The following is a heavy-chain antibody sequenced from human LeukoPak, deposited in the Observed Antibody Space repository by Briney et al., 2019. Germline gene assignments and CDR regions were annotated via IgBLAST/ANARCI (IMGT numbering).Heavy chain of an antibody. CDR2: IYYSGTT. CDR3: ARWEVRLNAFEM. D-gene: IGHD3-10*01. Sequence: PSETLSLTCTVSGGSISSYYWSWIRQPPGKGLEWIGYIYYSGTTKYNPSLKSRVTVSVDTSKNQFSLKLSSVTAADTAVYYCARWEVRLNAFEMWGQGTMVTVSS. V-gene: IGHV4-59*08. CDR1: GGSISSYY. J-gene: IGHJ3*02.